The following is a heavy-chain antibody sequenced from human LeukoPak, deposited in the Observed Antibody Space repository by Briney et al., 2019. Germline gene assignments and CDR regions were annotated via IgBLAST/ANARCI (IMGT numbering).Heavy chain of an antibody. CDR3: AKVDNWKYGHHDF. J-gene: IGHJ4*02. CDR2: ISGSDGTT. D-gene: IGHD1-1*01. Sequence: GGSQSLSCAASGFTFSSYAMSWVRQAPGKGLEWVSSISGSDGTTYYADSVKGRFTISRDNSKYTLSLQMNSLRTEDTAVYYCAKVDNWKYGHHDFWGQGTLVTASS. CDR1: GFTFSSYA. V-gene: IGHV3-23*01.